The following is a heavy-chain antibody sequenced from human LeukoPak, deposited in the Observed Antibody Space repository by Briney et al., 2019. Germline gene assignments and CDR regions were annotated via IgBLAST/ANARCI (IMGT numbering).Heavy chain of an antibody. CDR2: IIPIFGTA. J-gene: IGHJ4*02. Sequence: ASVKVSCKASGGTFSSYAISWVRQAPGQGLEWMGGIIPIFGTANYAQKFQGRVRITADESTSTAYMELSSLRSEDTAVYYCARDLLSSSSPLSHWGQGTLVTVSS. CDR3: ARDLLSSSSPLSH. V-gene: IGHV1-69*13. D-gene: IGHD6-6*01. CDR1: GGTFSSYA.